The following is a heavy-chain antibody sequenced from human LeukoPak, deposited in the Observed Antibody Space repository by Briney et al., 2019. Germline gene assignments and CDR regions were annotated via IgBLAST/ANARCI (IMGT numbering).Heavy chain of an antibody. J-gene: IGHJ4*02. CDR1: GFTFSSYA. V-gene: IGHV3-30-3*01. CDR2: ISYDGSNK. CDR3: ARDLTVSYYYDSSGYYPAY. D-gene: IGHD3-22*01. Sequence: GSLRLSCAASGFTFSSYAMHWVRQAPGKGLEWVAVISYDGSNKYYADSVKGRFTISRDNSKNTLYLQMNSLRAEDTAVYYCARDLTVSYYYDSSGYYPAYWGQGTLVTVSS.